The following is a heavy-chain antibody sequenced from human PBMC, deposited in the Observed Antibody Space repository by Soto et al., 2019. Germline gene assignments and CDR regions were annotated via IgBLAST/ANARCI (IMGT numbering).Heavy chain of an antibody. CDR3: ARDPQMGKDAFDI. CDR2: IYYSGST. Sequence: PSETLSLTCTVSGGSISSSSYYWGLIRQHPGKGLEWIGYIYYSGSTYYNPSLKSRVTISVDTSKNQFSLKLSSVTAADTAVYYCARDPQMGKDAFDIWGQGTMVTVSS. CDR1: GGSISSSSYY. D-gene: IGHD2-8*01. J-gene: IGHJ3*02. V-gene: IGHV4-31*03.